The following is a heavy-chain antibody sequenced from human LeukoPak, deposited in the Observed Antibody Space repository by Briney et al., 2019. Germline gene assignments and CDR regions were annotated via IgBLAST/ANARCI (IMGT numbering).Heavy chain of an antibody. CDR3: ARSLALIAVAAYFDY. CDR2: INPNSGGT. Sequence: ASVKVSCTASGYTFTGYYMHWVRQAPGQGLEWMGWINPNSGGTNSAQKFQGRVTMTRDTSISTAYMELSRLRSDDTAVYYCARSLALIAVAAYFDYWGQGTLVTVSS. V-gene: IGHV1-2*02. CDR1: GYTFTGYY. D-gene: IGHD6-19*01. J-gene: IGHJ4*02.